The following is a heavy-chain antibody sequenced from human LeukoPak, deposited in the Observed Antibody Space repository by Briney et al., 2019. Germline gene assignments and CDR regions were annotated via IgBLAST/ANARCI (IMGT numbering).Heavy chain of an antibody. Sequence: GGSLRLSCSASGFTFSSYAMHWVRQAPGKGLEYVSAISSNGGSTYYADSVKGRFTISRDNSKNTLYLQMSSLRAEDTAVYYCVKANWGHPRYCSSTSCTAYNWFDHWGQGTLVTVSS. J-gene: IGHJ5*02. CDR2: ISSNGGST. CDR1: GFTFSSYA. V-gene: IGHV3-64D*06. CDR3: VKANWGHPRYCSSTSCTAYNWFDH. D-gene: IGHD2-2*01.